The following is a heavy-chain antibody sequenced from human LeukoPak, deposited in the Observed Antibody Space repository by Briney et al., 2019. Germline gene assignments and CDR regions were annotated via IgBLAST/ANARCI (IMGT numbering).Heavy chain of an antibody. D-gene: IGHD6-19*01. V-gene: IGHV3-23*01. CDR2: ISGSGGSS. CDR3: AKGFRGSGWYGQYYFDY. Sequence: GGSLRLSCAASGFTFSSYAMSWVRQAPGKGLEWVSAISGSGGSSYYADSVKGRFTISRDTSKNTLYLHMNSLRGEDTAVCYCAKGFRGSGWYGQYYFDYWGQGTLVSVSS. CDR1: GFTFSSYA. J-gene: IGHJ4*02.